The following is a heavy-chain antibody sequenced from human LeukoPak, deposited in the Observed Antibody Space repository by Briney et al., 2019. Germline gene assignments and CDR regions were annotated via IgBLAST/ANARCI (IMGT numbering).Heavy chain of an antibody. CDR3: ARHLDDYNTLPPLFQH. CDR1: GFTFSSYS. J-gene: IGHJ1*01. CDR2: ISSSSSYI. V-gene: IGHV3-21*04. Sequence: PGGSLRLSCAASGFTFSSYSMNWVRQAPGKGLEWVSSISSSSSYIYYADSVKGRFTISRDNSKNTLYLQLNSLRAEDTALYYCARHLDDYNTLPPLFQHWGQGTLVTVSS. D-gene: IGHD5-24*01.